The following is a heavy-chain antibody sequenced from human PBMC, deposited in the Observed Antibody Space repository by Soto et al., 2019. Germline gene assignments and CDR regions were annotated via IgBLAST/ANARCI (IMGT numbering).Heavy chain of an antibody. D-gene: IGHD3-22*01. Sequence: GESLKISCKGSGYTFTSYWFSWVRQTPGKGLEWLGKIDASDSSANYSPSFQGHVTISADKSISTAYLQWSSLKASDSGIYSCARHVAPMNCSPTRDRLDTWGKGTLVSVSS. V-gene: IGHV5-10-1*01. CDR3: ARHVAPMNCSPTRDRLDT. CDR1: GYTFTSYW. CDR2: IDASDSSA. J-gene: IGHJ5*02.